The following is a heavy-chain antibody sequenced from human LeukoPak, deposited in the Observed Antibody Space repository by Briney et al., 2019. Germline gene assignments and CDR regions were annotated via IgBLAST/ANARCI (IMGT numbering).Heavy chain of an antibody. CDR3: AKGYVWPGFDY. CDR1: GFTFSSYS. Sequence: GGSLRLSCAASGFTFSSYSMNWVRQAPGKGLEWVANIKQDGSENYYVDSVKGRFTISRDNSKNTLYLQMNSLRAEDTAVYYCAKGYVWPGFDYWGQGTLVTVSS. CDR2: IKQDGSEN. J-gene: IGHJ4*02. V-gene: IGHV3-7*01. D-gene: IGHD2-8*01.